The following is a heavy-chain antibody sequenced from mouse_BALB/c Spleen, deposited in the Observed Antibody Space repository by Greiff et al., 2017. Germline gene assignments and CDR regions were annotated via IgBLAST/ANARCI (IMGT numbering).Heavy chain of an antibody. Sequence: DVHLVESGGGLVQPGGSLRLSCATSGFTFTDYYMSWVRQPPGKALEWLGFIRNKANGYTTEYSASVKGRFTISRDNSQSILYLQMNTLRAEDSATYYCARDGLFDYWGQGTTLTVSS. CDR3: ARDGLFDY. CDR1: GFTFTDYY. V-gene: IGHV7-3*02. J-gene: IGHJ2*01. D-gene: IGHD3-3*01. CDR2: IRNKANGYTT.